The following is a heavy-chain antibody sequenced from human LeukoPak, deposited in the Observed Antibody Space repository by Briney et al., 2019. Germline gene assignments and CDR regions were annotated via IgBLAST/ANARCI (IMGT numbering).Heavy chain of an antibody. Sequence: GESLKISCKGSGYSFTSYWIGWVRQMPGKGLEWMGIIYPGDSDTRYSPSFQGQVTTSADKSISTAYLQWSSLKASDTAMYYCARGYCSSTSCSREYYFDYWGQGTLVTVSS. CDR1: GYSFTSYW. V-gene: IGHV5-51*01. CDR3: ARGYCSSTSCSREYYFDY. D-gene: IGHD2-2*01. J-gene: IGHJ4*02. CDR2: IYPGDSDT.